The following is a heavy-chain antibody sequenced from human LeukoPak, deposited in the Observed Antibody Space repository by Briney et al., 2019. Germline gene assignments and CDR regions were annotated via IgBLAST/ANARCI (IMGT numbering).Heavy chain of an antibody. CDR3: ASHEVGRYYDSSGYYYPYDY. Sequence: PSETLSLTCAVSGYSISSGYCWGWIRQPPGKGLEWIGSIYHSGSTYYNPSLKSRVTISVDTSKNQFSLKLSSVTAADTAVYYCASHEVGRYYDSSGYYYPYDYWGQGTLVTVSS. D-gene: IGHD3-22*01. J-gene: IGHJ4*02. CDR2: IYHSGST. V-gene: IGHV4-38-2*01. CDR1: GYSISSGYC.